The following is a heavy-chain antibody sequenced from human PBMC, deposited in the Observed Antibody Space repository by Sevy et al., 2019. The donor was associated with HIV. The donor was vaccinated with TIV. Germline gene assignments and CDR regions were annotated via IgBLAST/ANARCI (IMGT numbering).Heavy chain of an antibody. D-gene: IGHD3-22*01. V-gene: IGHV3-66*01. Sequence: GGSLRLSCAASTFSVTDNYMSWVRQAPGKGLEWVSTIYSGGSTFYADSVKGRFTISRDNSKNTLYLQMNSLRAEDTAVTYGARDRYYDASGYYYYYYGLDVWGQGTTVTVSS. CDR3: ARDRYYDASGYYYYYYGLDV. CDR1: TFSVTDNY. J-gene: IGHJ6*02. CDR2: IYSGGST.